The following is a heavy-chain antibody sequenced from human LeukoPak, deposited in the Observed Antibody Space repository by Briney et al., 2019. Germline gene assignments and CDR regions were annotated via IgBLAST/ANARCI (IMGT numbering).Heavy chain of an antibody. V-gene: IGHV1-2*02. CDR3: ASGTTGENYYYYYYMDV. Sequence: GASVKVSCKASGYTFTGYYMHWVRQAPGQGLEWMGWINPNSGGTNYAQKFQGRVTMTRDTSISTAYMELSRLRSDDTAVYYCASGTTGENYYYYYYMDVWGKGTTVTVSS. CDR1: GYTFTGYY. D-gene: IGHD1-1*01. J-gene: IGHJ6*03. CDR2: INPNSGGT.